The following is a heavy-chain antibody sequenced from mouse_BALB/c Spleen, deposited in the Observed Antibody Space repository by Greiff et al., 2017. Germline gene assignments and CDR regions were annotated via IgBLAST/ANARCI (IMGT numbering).Heavy chain of an antibody. Sequence: QVQLQQPGAELVRLGPPVSLPCKPLGKPSPANGWNGVKQRPEQGLEWIGRIDPNDSEPHYNQKFKDKAILTVDKSSSTAYMQLSSLTSEDSAVYYCARHGSSPFAYWGQGTLVTVSA. J-gene: IGHJ3*01. CDR3: ARHGSSPFAY. V-gene: IGHV1-61*01. CDR2: IDPNDSEP. D-gene: IGHD1-1*01. CDR1: GKPSPANG.